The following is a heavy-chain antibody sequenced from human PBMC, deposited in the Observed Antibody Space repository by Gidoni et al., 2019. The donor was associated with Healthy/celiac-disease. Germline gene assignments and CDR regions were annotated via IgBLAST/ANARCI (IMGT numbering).Heavy chain of an antibody. CDR2: IDPSDSYT. CDR3: ARLNSTMIVVEVDYGMDV. CDR1: GYSVTSYW. Sequence: EVQLVQSGAEVKKPGESLRISCKGSGYSVTSYWISWVRQMPGKGLEWMGRIDPSDSYTNYSPSFQGHVTISADKSISTAYLQWSSLKASDTAMYYCARLNSTMIVVEVDYGMDVWGQGTTVTVSS. V-gene: IGHV5-10-1*03. D-gene: IGHD3-22*01. J-gene: IGHJ6*02.